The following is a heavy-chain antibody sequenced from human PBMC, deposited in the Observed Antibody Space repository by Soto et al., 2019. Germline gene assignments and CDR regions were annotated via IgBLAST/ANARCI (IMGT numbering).Heavy chain of an antibody. CDR2: IIPIFGTA. CDR3: ARDSLRSRGRENRWSNYYYGMDV. J-gene: IGHJ6*02. D-gene: IGHD6-13*01. CDR1: GGTFSSYA. Sequence: QVQLVQSGAEVKKPGSSVKVSCKASGGTFSSYAISWVRQAPGQGLEWMGGIIPIFGTANYAQKFQGRVTITADEFTSTAYMELGSLRSEDTAVYYCARDSLRSRGRENRWSNYYYGMDVWGQGTTVTVSS. V-gene: IGHV1-69*12.